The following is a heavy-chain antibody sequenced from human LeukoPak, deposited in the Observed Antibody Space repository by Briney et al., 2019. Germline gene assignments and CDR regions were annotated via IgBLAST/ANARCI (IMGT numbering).Heavy chain of an antibody. J-gene: IGHJ4*02. V-gene: IGHV5-51*01. CDR3: ARHDKGYSGYVTLDY. CDR2: IYPGDSDT. CDR1: GYSFTTYW. Sequence: GESLKISCKGSGYSFTTYWIGWVRQMPGKGLEWMGNIYPGDSDTRYNPSFQGQVTISADKSISTAYLQWSSLKASDTAIYYCARHDKGYSGYVTLDYWGQGTLVTVSS. D-gene: IGHD5-12*01.